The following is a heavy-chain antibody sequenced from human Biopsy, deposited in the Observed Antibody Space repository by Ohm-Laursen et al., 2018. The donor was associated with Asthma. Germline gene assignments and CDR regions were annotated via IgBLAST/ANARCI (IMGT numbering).Heavy chain of an antibody. J-gene: IGHJ6*02. Sequence: TLSLTCSVSGYSISNGGYYWTWVRQRPGKGLEWIGNIYHGGNTKYNPSLKSRLSFSVDTSKNQFSLKLSSVTAADTAIYFCARDYYDFWNRSVYTYFGVDVWGRGTTVVVSS. D-gene: IGHD3-3*01. CDR3: ARDYYDFWNRSVYTYFGVDV. CDR1: GYSISNGGYY. V-gene: IGHV4-31*03. CDR2: IYHGGNT.